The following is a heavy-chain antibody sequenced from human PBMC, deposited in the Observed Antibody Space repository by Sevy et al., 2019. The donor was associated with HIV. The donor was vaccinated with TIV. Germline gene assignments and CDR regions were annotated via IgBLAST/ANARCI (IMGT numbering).Heavy chain of an antibody. CDR3: TTIRRECGRGSSSGPGAYYFYGMDV. D-gene: IGHD1-26*01. CDR1: GSTFNNAW. V-gene: IGHV3-15*07. Sequence: GGSLRLSCAASGSTFNNAWMNWVRQAPGKGLEWVGRIKSKSDGGTTDYAAPVKGRFTISRDDSKKMLYLQMTSLKTEDTAVYYCTTIRRECGRGSSSGPGAYYFYGMDVWGQGTTVTVSS. CDR2: IKSKSDGGTT. J-gene: IGHJ6*02.